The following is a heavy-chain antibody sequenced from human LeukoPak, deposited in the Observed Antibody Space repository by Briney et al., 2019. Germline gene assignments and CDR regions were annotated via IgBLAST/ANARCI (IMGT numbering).Heavy chain of an antibody. V-gene: IGHV3-30*03. CDR2: ISYDGSNK. CDR1: GFTFSNYW. CDR3: ARAPGDYTDY. J-gene: IGHJ4*02. Sequence: GGSLRLSCAASGFTFSNYWMHWVRQAPGKGLEWVAVISYDGSNKYYADSVKGRFTISRDNSKNTLYLQMNSLRAEDTAVYYCARAPGDYTDYWGQGTLVTVSS.